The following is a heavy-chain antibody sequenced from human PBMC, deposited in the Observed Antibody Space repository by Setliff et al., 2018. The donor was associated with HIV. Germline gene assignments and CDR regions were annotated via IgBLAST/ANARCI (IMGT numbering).Heavy chain of an antibody. V-gene: IGHV1-46*01. Sequence: ASVKVSCKASGYTFTSYYMHWVRQAPAQGLEWMGIINPSGGSTGYAQKFQGRVTMTRDTSTSTVYMELSSLRSEDTAVYYCASDTGYYDSTVSPPYHWFDPWGLGTLVTVSS. CDR2: INPSGGST. J-gene: IGHJ5*02. CDR1: GYTFTSYY. CDR3: ASDTGYYDSTVSPPYHWFDP. D-gene: IGHD3-22*01.